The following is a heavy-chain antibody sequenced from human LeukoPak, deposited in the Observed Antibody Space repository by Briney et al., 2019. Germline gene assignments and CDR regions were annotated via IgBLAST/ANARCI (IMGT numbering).Heavy chain of an antibody. CDR1: EGTLSIYA. V-gene: IGHV1-69*04. Sequence: GASGKVSCKAPEGTLSIYALNWVRQAPGQGLEWMGRIIPVLGLTNYAQKVQDRLSIVADKATSTAYMEVTDLTSADTAVYICARGRGSGNYALDRWGQRTHVTVSS. J-gene: IGHJ4*02. CDR2: IIPVLGLT. D-gene: IGHD3-10*01. CDR3: ARGRGSGNYALDR.